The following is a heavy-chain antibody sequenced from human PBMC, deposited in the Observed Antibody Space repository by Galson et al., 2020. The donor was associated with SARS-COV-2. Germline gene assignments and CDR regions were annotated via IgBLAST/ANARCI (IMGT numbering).Heavy chain of an antibody. CDR1: GFTFTSHA. Sequence: GGSLRLSCAASGFTFTSHAMRWVRQAPGKGLEWVASISSSGSSTYYGDSVRGRFTISRDNSKNTLYLQMNSLRTEDTAVYYCAKSCLAASGYYFAYWGQGTLATVSS. CDR3: AKSCLAASGYYFAY. CDR2: ISSSGSST. V-gene: IGHV3-23*01. D-gene: IGHD6-13*01. J-gene: IGHJ4*02.